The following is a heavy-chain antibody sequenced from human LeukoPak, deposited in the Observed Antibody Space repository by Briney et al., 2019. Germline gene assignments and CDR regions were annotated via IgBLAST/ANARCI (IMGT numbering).Heavy chain of an antibody. D-gene: IGHD5/OR15-5a*01. Sequence: PSETLSLTCTVSGGSISSGGYYWSWIRQHPGKGLEWIGYIYYSGSTYYNPSLKSRVTISVETSKNKFSLKLSSVTAADTAVYYCGREKSTPEAVFDYWGQGTLVTVSS. CDR1: GGSISSGGYY. V-gene: IGHV4-31*03. CDR3: GREKSTPEAVFDY. CDR2: IYYSGST. J-gene: IGHJ4*02.